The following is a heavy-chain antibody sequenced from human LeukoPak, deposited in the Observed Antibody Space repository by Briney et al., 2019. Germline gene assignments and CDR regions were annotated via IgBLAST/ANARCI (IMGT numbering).Heavy chain of an antibody. J-gene: IGHJ1*01. CDR3: ARDFGDSSEFFQH. V-gene: IGHV3-21*01. Sequence: GGSLRLSCAASGFTFSTYTMNWVRQSPGKGLEWVSSISGGSNYIYYGDSVKGRFTISRDNAKNSLYLQMNSLRAEDTAVYYCARDFGDSSEFFQHWGQGTLVTVSS. D-gene: IGHD6-13*01. CDR1: GFTFSTYT. CDR2: ISGGSNYI.